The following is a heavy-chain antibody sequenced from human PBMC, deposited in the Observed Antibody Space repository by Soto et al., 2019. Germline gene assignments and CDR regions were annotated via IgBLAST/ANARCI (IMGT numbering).Heavy chain of an antibody. J-gene: IGHJ5*01. CDR2: INTDGRST. D-gene: IGHD2-15*01. CDR1: GFTFSTHW. CDR3: ARAPVAYNWFDS. V-gene: IGHV3-74*01. Sequence: GESLKISCAASGFTFSTHWMHWVRQGPGKGLVWVSRINTDGRSTSYADSVKGRFTISRDNAKDTVYLQMNSLRAEDTAMYYCARAPVAYNWFDSWGQGILVTVSS.